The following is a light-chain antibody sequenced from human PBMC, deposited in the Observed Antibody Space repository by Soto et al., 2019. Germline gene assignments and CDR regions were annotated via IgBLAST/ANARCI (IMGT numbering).Light chain of an antibody. CDR3: CSHAGSSAV. J-gene: IGLJ1*01. V-gene: IGLV2-11*01. CDR1: SSDVGHYSF. Sequence: QSALTQPRSVSGSPGQSVTISCTGTSSDVGHYSFVSWYQQHPGKAPKLIIYDVYKRPSGVPDRFSGSKSGNTASLTISGLQAEDETDYYCCSHAGSSAVFGTGTKVTV. CDR2: DVY.